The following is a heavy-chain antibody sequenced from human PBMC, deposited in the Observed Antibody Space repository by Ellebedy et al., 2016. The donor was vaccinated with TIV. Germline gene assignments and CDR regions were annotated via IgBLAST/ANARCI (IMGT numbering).Heavy chain of an antibody. CDR1: GYTFTSYG. V-gene: IGHV1-69*13. D-gene: IGHD6-13*01. Sequence: ASVKVSCKASGYTFTSYGISWVRQAPGQGLEWMGGIIPIFGTANYAQKFQGRVTITADESTSTAYMELSSLRSEDTAVYYCARGSSWYGSWFDPWGQGTLVTVSS. CDR2: IIPIFGTA. CDR3: ARGSSWYGSWFDP. J-gene: IGHJ5*02.